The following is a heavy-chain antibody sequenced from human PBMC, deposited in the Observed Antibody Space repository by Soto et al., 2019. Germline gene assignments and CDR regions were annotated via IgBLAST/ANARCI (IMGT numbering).Heavy chain of an antibody. J-gene: IGHJ5*02. D-gene: IGHD6-13*01. CDR3: AKDRVAAVGRKATFNCFDA. CDR1: GFTFSDYS. V-gene: IGHV3-30-3*01. Sequence: PGGSLRLSCAASGFTFSDYSMHWVRQAPGKGLEWVAIVSYDGTNKDYTDSVTGRFTISRDNSKNTLFLQMNRLRPEDTAIYYCAKDRVAAVGRKATFNCFDAWGQGSLVTVSS. CDR2: VSYDGTNK.